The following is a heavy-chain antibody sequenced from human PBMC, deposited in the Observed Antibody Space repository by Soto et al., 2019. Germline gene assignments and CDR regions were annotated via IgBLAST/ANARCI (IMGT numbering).Heavy chain of an antibody. CDR3: AKDSSPPYYYDSSGYYYYHYYGMDV. D-gene: IGHD3-22*01. CDR1: GFTFSSYG. Sequence: GGCLRLSGAASGFTFSSYGMHWVRQAPGKGLEWVAVISYDGSNKYYADSGKGRFTISRDNSKNTLYLQMNSLRAEDTAVYYCAKDSSPPYYYDSSGYYYYHYYGMDVWGQGTTVTVSS. J-gene: IGHJ6*02. V-gene: IGHV3-30*18. CDR2: ISYDGSNK.